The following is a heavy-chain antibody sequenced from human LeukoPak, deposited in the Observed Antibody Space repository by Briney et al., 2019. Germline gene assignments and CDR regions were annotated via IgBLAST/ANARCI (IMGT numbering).Heavy chain of an antibody. CDR2: IYYSGST. D-gene: IGHD5-18*01. J-gene: IGHJ4*02. Sequence: SETLSLTCTVSGGSISSGGYYWSWIRQHPGKGLEWIGYIYYSGSTYYNPSLKSRVTISVDTSKNQFSLKLSSVTAADTAVYYCARVVDTAMVRFDYWGQGTLVTVSS. CDR1: GGSISSGGYY. CDR3: ARVVDTAMVRFDY. V-gene: IGHV4-31*03.